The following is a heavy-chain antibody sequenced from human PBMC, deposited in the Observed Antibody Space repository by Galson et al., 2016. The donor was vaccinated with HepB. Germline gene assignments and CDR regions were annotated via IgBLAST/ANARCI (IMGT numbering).Heavy chain of an antibody. CDR1: GFTFSRYD. D-gene: IGHD3-10*01. Sequence: SLRLSCAASGFTFSRYDMHWVRQAPGKGLEWVTFISYDGSNKYYADSVKGRFTISRDNSKNTLYLQMNSLRAEDTAVYYCAKDPYYYGSGSYLYFHYWGQGTLVTVSS. J-gene: IGHJ4*02. CDR3: AKDPYYYGSGSYLYFHY. V-gene: IGHV3-30*18. CDR2: ISYDGSNK.